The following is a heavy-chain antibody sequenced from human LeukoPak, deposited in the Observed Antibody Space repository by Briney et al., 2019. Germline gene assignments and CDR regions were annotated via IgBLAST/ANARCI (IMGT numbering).Heavy chain of an antibody. CDR2: ILSDGSKE. Sequence: GGSLRLSCAASGFTFSSYGMHWVRQAPGKGQEWVAVILSDGSKEFYTDSVKGRFTISRDNAKNSVYLQMNSLRAEDTAVYYCATYSSGNGREFQHWGQGTLVTVSS. D-gene: IGHD3-22*01. J-gene: IGHJ1*01. CDR1: GFTFSSYG. CDR3: ATYSSGNGREFQH. V-gene: IGHV3-33*03.